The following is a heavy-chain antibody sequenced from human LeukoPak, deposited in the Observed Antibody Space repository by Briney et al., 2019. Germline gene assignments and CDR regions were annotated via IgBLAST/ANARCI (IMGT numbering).Heavy chain of an antibody. CDR3: ARSPLYSSGYFFDY. Sequence: GGSLRLFCAASGFTVSSNYMSWVRQAPGKGLEWVSVVYSGGSTYYADSVKGRFTISRDNSKNTLYLQMNSLRAEDTAVYYCARSPLYSSGYFFDYWGQGTLVTVSS. V-gene: IGHV3-53*01. CDR2: VYSGGST. CDR1: GFTVSSNY. D-gene: IGHD6-19*01. J-gene: IGHJ4*02.